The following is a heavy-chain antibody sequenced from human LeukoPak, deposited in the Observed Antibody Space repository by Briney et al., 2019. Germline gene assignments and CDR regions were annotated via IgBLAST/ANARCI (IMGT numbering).Heavy chain of an antibody. Sequence: PSETLSVTCAVHGGSFSGYHWNWICQSPGKGLEWIGEINDRGHTNYNPSLESRITISVDTSKKQFSLNLSSVTAADTAVYYCARDPTTVVTTPYYFDFWGQGTLVTVSS. D-gene: IGHD4-23*01. V-gene: IGHV4-34*01. CDR2: INDRGHT. CDR3: ARDPTTVVTTPYYFDF. CDR1: GGSFSGYH. J-gene: IGHJ4*02.